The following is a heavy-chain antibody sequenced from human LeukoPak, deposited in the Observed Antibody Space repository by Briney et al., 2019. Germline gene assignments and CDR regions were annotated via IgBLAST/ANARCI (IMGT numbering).Heavy chain of an antibody. CDR3: ARVADQNWYFDL. Sequence: SETLSLTCTVSGGSISTYYWSWIRQPPGKGLEWIGYISYSGSTNYNPSLKSRVTISVDTSKNQFSLKLSSVTAADTAVYYCARVADQNWYFDLWGRGTLVTVSS. CDR1: GGSISTYY. V-gene: IGHV4-59*01. CDR2: ISYSGST. J-gene: IGHJ2*01.